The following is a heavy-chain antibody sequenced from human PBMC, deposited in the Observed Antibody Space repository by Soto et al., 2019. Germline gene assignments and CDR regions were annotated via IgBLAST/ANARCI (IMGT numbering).Heavy chain of an antibody. J-gene: IGHJ4*02. Sequence: QVQLQESGPGLVKPSETLSLTCTVSGGSISSYYWSWIRQPPGKGLEWIGYIYYSGSTNYNPSLKSRVTISVDTSKNQFSLKLSSVTAADTAVYYCARAYYGDYPDYWGQGTLVTVSS. V-gene: IGHV4-59*01. CDR2: IYYSGST. D-gene: IGHD4-17*01. CDR3: ARAYYGDYPDY. CDR1: GGSISSYY.